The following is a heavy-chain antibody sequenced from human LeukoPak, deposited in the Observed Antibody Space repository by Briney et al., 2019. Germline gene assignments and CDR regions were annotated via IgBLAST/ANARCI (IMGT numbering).Heavy chain of an antibody. Sequence: ASVKVSCKASGYTFTGYYMHWVRQAPGQGLEWMGRINPNGGGTNYAQKFQGRVTMTRDTSISTAYMELSRLRSDDTAVYYCARGQWGSSNYYYYYMDVWGKGTTVTVSS. V-gene: IGHV1-2*06. J-gene: IGHJ6*03. CDR2: INPNGGGT. D-gene: IGHD6-6*01. CDR1: GYTFTGYY. CDR3: ARGQWGSSNYYYYYMDV.